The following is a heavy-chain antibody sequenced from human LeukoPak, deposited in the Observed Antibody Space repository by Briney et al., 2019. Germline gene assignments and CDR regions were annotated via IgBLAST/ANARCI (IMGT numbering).Heavy chain of an antibody. J-gene: IGHJ4*02. CDR3: ANMYYYDSSGSKWGYYFDY. CDR1: GFTFSSYA. Sequence: PGGSLRLSCAASGFTFSSYAMSWVRQAPGKGLEWFSAISGSGGSTYYADSVKGRFTISRDNSKNTLYLQMNSLGAEDTAVYYCANMYYYDSSGSKWGYYFDYWGQGTLVTVSS. D-gene: IGHD3-22*01. V-gene: IGHV3-23*01. CDR2: ISGSGGST.